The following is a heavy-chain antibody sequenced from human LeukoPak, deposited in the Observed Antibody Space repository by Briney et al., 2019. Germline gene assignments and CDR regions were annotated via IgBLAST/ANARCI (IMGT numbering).Heavy chain of an antibody. CDR1: GFTFSDYY. Sequence: AGGSLRLSCAASGFTFSDYYMSWIRQAPGKGLEWVSYISSSGSTIYYADSVKGRFTISRDNAKNSLYLQMNSLRAEDTAVYYCARERRGYCSSTSCPWFDPWGQGTLVTV. V-gene: IGHV3-11*04. CDR3: ARERRGYCSSTSCPWFDP. J-gene: IGHJ5*02. D-gene: IGHD2-2*01. CDR2: ISSSGSTI.